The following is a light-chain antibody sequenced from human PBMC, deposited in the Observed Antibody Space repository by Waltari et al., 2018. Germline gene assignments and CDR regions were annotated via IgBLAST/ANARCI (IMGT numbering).Light chain of an antibody. J-gene: IGLJ3*02. CDR2: RNN. CDR3: ATWDDGLSGWV. CDR1: SSNIGDNF. Sequence: QSVVTQPPSASGTPGQRVAISCSGSSSNIGDNFVYWYQHLPGTAPKLLIDRNNQRPSGVPDRFSGSKSGTSASLAISGLRSEDEADYYCATWDDGLSGWVFGGGTKLTVL. V-gene: IGLV1-47*01.